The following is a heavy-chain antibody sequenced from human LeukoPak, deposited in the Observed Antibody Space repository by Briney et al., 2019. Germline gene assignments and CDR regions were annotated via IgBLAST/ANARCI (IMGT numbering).Heavy chain of an antibody. CDR2: IRHDGSYQ. CDR3: AKNRDSSDYPRDFDY. CDR1: RFTFSSYG. D-gene: IGHD6-19*01. J-gene: IGHJ4*02. V-gene: IGHV3-30*02. Sequence: GGSLRLSCAASRFTFSSYGMHWVRQTPGKGPDWVAFIRHDGSYQQYADSVKGRFTVSRDNSKDTAYLQMNSLRTEDTAVYYCAKNRDSSDYPRDFDYWGQGTQVTVSS.